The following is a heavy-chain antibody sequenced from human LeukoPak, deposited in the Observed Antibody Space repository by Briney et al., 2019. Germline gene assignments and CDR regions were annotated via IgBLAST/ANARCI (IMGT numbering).Heavy chain of an antibody. D-gene: IGHD6-19*01. J-gene: IGHJ4*02. CDR3: ARGDIAVAGMRSYFDY. V-gene: IGHV4-39*07. CDR2: INHSGST. Sequence: PSETLSLTCTVSGGSISSSSYYWGWIRQPPGKGQEWIGEINHSGSTNYSPSLKSRVTMSVDTSKNQFSLKLSSVTAADTAVYYCARGDIAVAGMRSYFDYWGQGTLVTVSS. CDR1: GGSISSSSYY.